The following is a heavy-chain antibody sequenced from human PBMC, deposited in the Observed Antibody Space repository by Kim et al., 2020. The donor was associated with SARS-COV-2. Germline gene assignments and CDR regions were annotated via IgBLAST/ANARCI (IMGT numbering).Heavy chain of an antibody. CDR2: ISYDGSNK. V-gene: IGHV3-30*18. CDR3: AKAPVVAATVYGMDV. D-gene: IGHD2-15*01. CDR1: GFTFSSYG. Sequence: GGSLRLSCAASGFTFSSYGMHWVRQAPGKGLEWVAVISYDGSNKYYADSVKGRFTISRDNSKNTLYLQMNSLRAEDTAVYYCAKAPVVAATVYGMDVWGQGTTVTVSS. J-gene: IGHJ6*02.